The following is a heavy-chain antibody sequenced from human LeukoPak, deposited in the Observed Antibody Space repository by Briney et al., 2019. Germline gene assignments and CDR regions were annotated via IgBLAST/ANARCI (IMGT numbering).Heavy chain of an antibody. Sequence: SETLSLTCAVYGGSFSGYYWSWIRQPPGKGLEWIGEINHSGSTNYNPSLKSRVTISVDTSKNQSSLKLSSVTAADTAVYYCASISPRLYGSGSYSSNYYYYYGMDVWGQGTTVTVSS. CDR2: INHSGST. D-gene: IGHD3-10*01. CDR3: ASISPRLYGSGSYSSNYYYYYGMDV. J-gene: IGHJ6*02. CDR1: GGSFSGYY. V-gene: IGHV4-34*01.